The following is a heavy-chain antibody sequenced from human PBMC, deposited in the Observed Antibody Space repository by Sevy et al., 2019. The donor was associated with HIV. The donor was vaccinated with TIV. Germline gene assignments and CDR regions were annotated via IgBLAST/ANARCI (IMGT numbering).Heavy chain of an antibody. D-gene: IGHD1-26*01. Sequence: GGSLRLSCTVSGFIFSNFAMHWVRQAPGKVLEWVAVTSYDGSHKYYADSVKGRFTVSRDNSRNILSLEMSSLRRDDTAVYYCARGENDDEFFQYWGQGTLVTVSS. CDR1: GFIFSNFA. CDR3: ARGENDDEFFQY. CDR2: TSYDGSHK. J-gene: IGHJ1*01. V-gene: IGHV3-30*04.